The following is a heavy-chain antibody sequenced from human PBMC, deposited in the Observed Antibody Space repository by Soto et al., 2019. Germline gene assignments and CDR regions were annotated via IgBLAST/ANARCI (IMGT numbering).Heavy chain of an antibody. Sequence: GSLRLSCAASGFTFSSYAMSWVRQAPGKGLEWVSAISGSGGSTYYADSVKGRFTISRDNSKNTLYLQMNSLRAEDTAVYYCAKLGASRLVFDYWGQGTLVTVSS. J-gene: IGHJ4*02. V-gene: IGHV3-23*01. D-gene: IGHD3-16*01. CDR2: ISGSGGST. CDR1: GFTFSSYA. CDR3: AKLGASRLVFDY.